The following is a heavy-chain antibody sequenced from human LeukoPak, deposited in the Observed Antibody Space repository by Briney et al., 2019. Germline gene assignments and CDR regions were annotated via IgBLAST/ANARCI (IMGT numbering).Heavy chain of an antibody. Sequence: SETLSLTCTVSGGSISSYYWSWIRQPPGKGLEWIGYIYYSGSTNYNPSLKSRVTISVDTPKNQFSLKLSSVTAADTAVYYCARQYYYYGMDVWGQGTTVTVSS. J-gene: IGHJ6*02. V-gene: IGHV4-59*08. CDR2: IYYSGST. CDR1: GGSISSYY. CDR3: ARQYYYYGMDV.